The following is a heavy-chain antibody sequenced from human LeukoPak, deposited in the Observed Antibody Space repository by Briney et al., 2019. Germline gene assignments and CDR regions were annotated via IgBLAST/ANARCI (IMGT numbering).Heavy chain of an antibody. CDR2: ISWNSGSI. CDR1: GFTFDDYA. CDR3: AKAEDAAVAGGRSAFDI. Sequence: GRSLRLSCAASGFTFDDYAMHWVRQAPGKGLEWVSGISWNSGSIGYADSVKGRFTISRDNAKNPLYLQMNSLRAEDMALYYCAKAEDAAVAGGRSAFDIWGQGTMVTVSS. J-gene: IGHJ3*02. V-gene: IGHV3-9*03. D-gene: IGHD6-19*01.